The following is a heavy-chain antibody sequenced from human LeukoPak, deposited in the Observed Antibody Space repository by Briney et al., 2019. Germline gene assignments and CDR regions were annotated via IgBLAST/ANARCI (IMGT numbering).Heavy chain of an antibody. CDR1: GFTFSSYA. V-gene: IGHV3-30-3*01. D-gene: IGHD4/OR15-4a*01. CDR2: ISYDGSNK. Sequence: PGGSLRLSCAASGFTFSSYAMHWVRQAPGKGLEGVAVISYDGSNKYYADSVKGRFTISRDNSKNTLYLQMNSLRGDDTAIYYCAKVLRPRLTMANALDVWGQGTTVTVSS. CDR3: AKVLRPRLTMANALDV. J-gene: IGHJ6*02.